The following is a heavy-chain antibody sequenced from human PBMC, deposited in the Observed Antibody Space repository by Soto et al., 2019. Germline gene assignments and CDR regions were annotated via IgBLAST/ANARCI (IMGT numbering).Heavy chain of an antibody. CDR1: GFTFSSYA. CDR2: ISGSGGST. V-gene: IGHV3-23*01. Sequence: PGGSLRLSCAASGFTFSSYAMSWVRQAPGKGLEWVSAISGSGGSTYYADSVKGRFTISRDNSKNTLYLQMNSLRAEDTAVYYCAKAYRYCSSTSCLYVDYWGQGTLVTVSS. J-gene: IGHJ4*02. CDR3: AKAYRYCSSTSCLYVDY. D-gene: IGHD2-2*01.